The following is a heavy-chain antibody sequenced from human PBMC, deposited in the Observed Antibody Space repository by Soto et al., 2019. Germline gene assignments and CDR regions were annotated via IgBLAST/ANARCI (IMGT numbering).Heavy chain of an antibody. CDR3: ARGGARWPSYFDS. V-gene: IGHV4-30-4*08. CDR1: GGSISGDYY. Sequence: SETLSLTCSVSGGSISGDYYWSWIRQSPEKGLEWIGYIYYSGSSYSNPALQSRLSMSLDTSKNQFSLKLRSVTAADTAVYYCARGGARWPSYFDSWGQGALVTVSS. D-gene: IGHD2-15*01. CDR2: IYYSGSS. J-gene: IGHJ4*02.